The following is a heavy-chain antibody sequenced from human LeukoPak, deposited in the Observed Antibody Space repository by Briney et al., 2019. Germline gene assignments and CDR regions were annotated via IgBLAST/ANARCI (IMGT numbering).Heavy chain of an antibody. Sequence: SETLSLTCTVSGGSISSGSYYWSWIRQPAGKGLEWIGRIYTSGSTNYNPSLKSRVTISVDTSKNQFSLKLSSVTAADTAVYYCASDGELVGHYYYYYMDVWGKGTTVTVSS. V-gene: IGHV4-61*02. CDR3: ASDGELVGHYYYYYMDV. CDR1: GGSISSGSYY. J-gene: IGHJ6*03. D-gene: IGHD1-7*01. CDR2: IYTSGST.